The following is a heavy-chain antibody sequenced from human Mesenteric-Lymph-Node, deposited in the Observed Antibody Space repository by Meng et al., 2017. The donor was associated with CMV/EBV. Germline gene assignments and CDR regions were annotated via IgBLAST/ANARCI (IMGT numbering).Heavy chain of an antibody. Sequence: GGSLRLSCAASGFTFNTYAMNWVRQAPGKGLEWVSIILADGATTYYTDSVNGRFTISRDNSNNMVYLQMNNLRAEDTAVYYCAKQGSSWTLYFDYWGQGALVTVSS. J-gene: IGHJ4*02. V-gene: IGHV3-23*01. D-gene: IGHD6-13*01. CDR2: ILADGATT. CDR1: GFTFNTYA. CDR3: AKQGSSWTLYFDY.